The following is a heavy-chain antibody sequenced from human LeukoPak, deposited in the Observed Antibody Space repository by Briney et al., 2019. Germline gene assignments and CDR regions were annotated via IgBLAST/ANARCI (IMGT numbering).Heavy chain of an antibody. CDR1: GFTFSSYA. J-gene: IGHJ4*02. CDR2: ISYDGSNK. Sequence: GGSLRLSCAASGFTFSSYAMHWVRQAPGKGLEWVAVISYDGSNKYYADSVEGRFTISRDNSKNTLYLQMNSLRAEDTAVYYCASLRYYYGSGSYYKMSPFDYWGQGTLVTVSS. CDR3: ASLRYYYGSGSYYKMSPFDY. V-gene: IGHV3-30-3*01. D-gene: IGHD3-10*01.